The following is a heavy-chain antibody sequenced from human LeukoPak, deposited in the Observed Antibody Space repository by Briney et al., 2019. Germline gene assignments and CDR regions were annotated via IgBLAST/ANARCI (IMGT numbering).Heavy chain of an antibody. J-gene: IGHJ4*02. CDR1: GYSFTSYW. Sequence: GESLKISCKGSGYSFTSYWIGWVRQMPGKGLEWMGIIYPGDSDTRYSPSFQGQVTISADKSISIAYLQWSSLKASDTAMYYCASGYGGWELLGDFDYWGQGTLVTVSS. V-gene: IGHV5-51*01. CDR3: ASGYGGWELLGDFDY. D-gene: IGHD1-26*01. CDR2: IYPGDSDT.